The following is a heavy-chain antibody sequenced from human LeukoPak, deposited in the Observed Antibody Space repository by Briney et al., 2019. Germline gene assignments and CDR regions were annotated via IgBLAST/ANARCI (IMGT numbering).Heavy chain of an antibody. J-gene: IGHJ4*02. D-gene: IGHD3-22*01. CDR1: GYTFTGYY. Sequence: ASVKVSCKASGYTFTGYYMHWVRQAPGQGLEWMGWINPNSGATKYDQKFQGRVTMTRDTSISTAYMELSRLRSDDTAVYYCARGASRITMIVGDYWGQGTLVTVSS. CDR3: ARGASRITMIVGDY. CDR2: INPNSGAT. V-gene: IGHV1-2*02.